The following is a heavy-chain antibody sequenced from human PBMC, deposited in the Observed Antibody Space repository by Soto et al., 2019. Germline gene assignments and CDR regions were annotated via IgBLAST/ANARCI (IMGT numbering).Heavy chain of an antibody. V-gene: IGHV4-34*01. CDR2: INHSGST. J-gene: IGHJ3*02. CDR1: GGSFSGYY. CDR3: AREGNDAFDI. Sequence: TSETLSLTCAVYGGSFSGYYWTWIRQPPGKGLEWIGDINHSGSTHYNPSLKSRVTISVDTSKNQFSLKLSSVTAADTAVYYCAREGNDAFDIWGQGTMVTVSS. D-gene: IGHD3-10*01.